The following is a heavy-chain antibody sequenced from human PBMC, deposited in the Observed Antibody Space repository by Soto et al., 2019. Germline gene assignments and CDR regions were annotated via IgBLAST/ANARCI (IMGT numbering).Heavy chain of an antibody. CDR3: ARRGYCRGGSCYGWFDP. J-gene: IGHJ5*02. CDR1: GGTFSSYA. CDR2: GIPIFGTA. V-gene: IGHV1-69*06. D-gene: IGHD2-15*01. Sequence: QVQLVQSGAEVKKPGSSVKVSCKASGGTFSSYAISWVRQAPGQGLEWMGGGIPIFGTANYAQKFQGRVTITADKSTSTAYMELSSLRSEDTAVYYCARRGYCRGGSCYGWFDPWGQGTLVTVSS.